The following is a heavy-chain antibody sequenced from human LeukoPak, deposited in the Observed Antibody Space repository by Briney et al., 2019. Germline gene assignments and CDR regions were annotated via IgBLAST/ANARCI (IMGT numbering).Heavy chain of an antibody. J-gene: IGHJ4*02. CDR3: AREFVGALDY. Sequence: KPSETLSLTCTVSGGSISSHYWSWIRQPPGKGLEWIGYIYYSGSTNYNPSLKRRVTISVDTSKNQFSLKLSSVTAADTAVYYCAREFVGALDYWGQGTLVTVSS. CDR2: IYYSGST. D-gene: IGHD3-16*01. V-gene: IGHV4-59*11. CDR1: GGSISSHY.